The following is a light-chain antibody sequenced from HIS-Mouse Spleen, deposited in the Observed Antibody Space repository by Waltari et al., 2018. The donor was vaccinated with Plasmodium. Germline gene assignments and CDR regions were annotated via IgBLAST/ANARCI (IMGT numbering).Light chain of an antibody. Sequence: DIQMTQSPSTLSASVVDRVTITCRASQSISSWLAWYQQKPGKAPKLLIYKASSLESGVPSRFSGSGSGTEFTLTISSLQPDDFATYYCQQYNSYQFGQGTKVEIK. CDR1: QSISSW. CDR3: QQYNSYQ. J-gene: IGKJ1*01. V-gene: IGKV1-5*03. CDR2: KAS.